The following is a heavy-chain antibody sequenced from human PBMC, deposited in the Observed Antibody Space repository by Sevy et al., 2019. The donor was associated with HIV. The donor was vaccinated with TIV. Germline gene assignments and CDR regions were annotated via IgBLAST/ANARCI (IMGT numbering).Heavy chain of an antibody. CDR2: IISSAKSI. V-gene: IGHV3-48*03. D-gene: IGHD3-22*01. J-gene: IGHJ4*02. CDR3: ARGPHYYYDSTSFFEY. Sequence: GGSLRLSCTASGFTFTSYEMNWVRQAPGKGLEWVSSIISSAKSIYYADSVKGRFTVSRDNAKNSPFLQMNSLRAEDTAIYYCARGPHYYYDSTSFFEYWGQGTLVTVSS. CDR1: GFTFTSYE.